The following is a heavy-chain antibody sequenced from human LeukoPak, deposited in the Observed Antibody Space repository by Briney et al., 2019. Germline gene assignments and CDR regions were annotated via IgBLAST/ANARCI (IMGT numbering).Heavy chain of an antibody. CDR3: ASWSYYDSSGYTRAFDI. J-gene: IGHJ3*02. CDR1: GFTFSSYD. Sequence: GRSLRLSCAASGFTFSSYDMHWVRPAPGEGVGWVRVISYDGSNKYYADSVKGRLTIARDNSKNMLYLQMNSLRAEDTAVYYCASWSYYDSSGYTRAFDIWGQGTMVTVSS. V-gene: IGHV3-30*03. D-gene: IGHD3-22*01. CDR2: ISYDGSNK.